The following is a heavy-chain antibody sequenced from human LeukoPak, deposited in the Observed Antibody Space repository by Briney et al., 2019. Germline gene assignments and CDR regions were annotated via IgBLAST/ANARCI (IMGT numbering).Heavy chain of an antibody. J-gene: IGHJ4*02. Sequence: PSETLSLTCTVSGGSIRSSSYYWGWIRQPPGKGLEWIGSIYYSGSTYYNPSLKSRVTISVDTSKNQFSLKLSSVTAADTAVYYCARWVVGGYYRYYFDYWGQGTLVTVSS. CDR1: GGSIRSSSYY. V-gene: IGHV4-39*01. D-gene: IGHD3-22*01. CDR3: ARWVVGGYYRYYFDY. CDR2: IYYSGST.